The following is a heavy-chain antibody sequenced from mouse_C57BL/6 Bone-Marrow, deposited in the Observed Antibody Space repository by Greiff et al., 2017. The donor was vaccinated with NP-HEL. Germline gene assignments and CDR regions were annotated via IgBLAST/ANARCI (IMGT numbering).Heavy chain of an antibody. CDR1: GYTFTDYY. V-gene: IGHV1-76*01. D-gene: IGHD2-5*01. Sequence: QVQLKQSGAELVRPGASVKLSCKASGYTFTDYYINWVKQRPGQGLEWIARIYPGSGNTYYNEKFKGKATLTAEKSSSTAYMQLSSLTSEDSAVYFCASRRRYYSNYYYAMDYWGQGTSVTVSS. CDR3: ASRRRYYSNYYYAMDY. J-gene: IGHJ4*01. CDR2: IYPGSGNT.